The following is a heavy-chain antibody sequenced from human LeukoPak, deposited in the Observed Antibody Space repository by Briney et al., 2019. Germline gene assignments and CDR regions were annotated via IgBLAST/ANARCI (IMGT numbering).Heavy chain of an antibody. V-gene: IGHV5-51*01. CDR3: ARHRLIAVDEFDY. CDR2: IYPGDSDT. CDR1: GYSFTSYW. D-gene: IGHD6-19*01. J-gene: IGHJ4*02. Sequence: GESLKISCKGSGYSFTSYWIGWVRQMPGRGLEWMGIIYPGDSDTRYSPSFQGQVTISADKSISTAYLQWSSLKASDTAMYYCARHRLIAVDEFDYWGQGTLVTVSS.